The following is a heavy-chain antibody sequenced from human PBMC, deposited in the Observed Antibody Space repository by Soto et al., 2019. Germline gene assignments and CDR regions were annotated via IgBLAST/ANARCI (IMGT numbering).Heavy chain of an antibody. CDR3: ARRSPSWAFDI. J-gene: IGHJ3*02. V-gene: IGHV3-23*01. CDR1: GFTFSNYA. D-gene: IGHD2-15*01. Sequence: EVQLLESGGGLVQPGGSLRLSCAASGFTFSNYAMNWVRQAPGKGLEWVSVISGSGSSTYYADSVKGRFSISRDHSKNTLYLQMSSLRADDTAVYYCARRSPSWAFDIWGQGTMVTGSS. CDR2: ISGSGSST.